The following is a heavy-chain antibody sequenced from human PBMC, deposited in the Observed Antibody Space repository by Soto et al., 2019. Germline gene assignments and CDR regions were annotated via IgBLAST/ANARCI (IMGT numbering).Heavy chain of an antibody. V-gene: IGHV4-59*01. CDR2: IYYSGST. Sequence: SETLSLTSTLSGGSISSYYWNWIRQPPGKGLEWIGYIYYSGSTNYNPSLKSRVTISVDTSKNQFSLKLSSVTAADTAVYYCARRYGYSFEYWGQGTLVTVSS. J-gene: IGHJ4*02. CDR3: ARRYGYSFEY. CDR1: GGSISSYY. D-gene: IGHD5-12*01.